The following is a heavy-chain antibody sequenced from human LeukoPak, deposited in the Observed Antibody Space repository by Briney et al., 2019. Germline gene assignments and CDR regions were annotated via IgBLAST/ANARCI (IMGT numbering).Heavy chain of an antibody. CDR2: INSDGSST. CDR1: GFTFSSYW. Sequence: PGGSLRLSCAASGFTFSSYWMHWVRQAPGKGLVWVSRINSDGSSTSYADSVKGRFTISRDNAKNTLYLQMNSLRAEDTAVYYCARGPLLHYDSSGSQYNWFGPWGQGTLVTVSS. D-gene: IGHD3-22*01. J-gene: IGHJ5*02. V-gene: IGHV3-74*01. CDR3: ARGPLLHYDSSGSQYNWFGP.